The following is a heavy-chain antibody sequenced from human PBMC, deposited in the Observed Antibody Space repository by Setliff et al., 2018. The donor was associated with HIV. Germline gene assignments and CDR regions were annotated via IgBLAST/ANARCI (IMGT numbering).Heavy chain of an antibody. V-gene: IGHV1-3*01. CDR1: GYTFISYA. Sequence: GASVKVSCKASGYTFISYAIHWVRQAPGQSLEWMGWITGGSGNTKYSEKFQGRVTLTRDTSASTAYMELSSLRSEDTAVCYCARKGSGSSFDFEYWGQGTLVTVSS. CDR3: ARKGSGSSFDFEY. J-gene: IGHJ4*02. CDR2: ITGGSGNT. D-gene: IGHD3-10*01.